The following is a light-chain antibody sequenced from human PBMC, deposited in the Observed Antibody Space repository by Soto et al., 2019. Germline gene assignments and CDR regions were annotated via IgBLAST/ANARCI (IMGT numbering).Light chain of an antibody. V-gene: IGKV3-11*01. Sequence: IVFSQSPATLAFSPREWTTLSSTASQSVSSYLAWYQQKPGQAPRLLIYDASNRATGIPARFSGSGSGTDFTLTISCLEPEDFAVYYCQQRSNWPITFGPGTKVDIK. CDR1: QSVSSY. J-gene: IGKJ3*01. CDR2: DAS. CDR3: QQRSNWPIT.